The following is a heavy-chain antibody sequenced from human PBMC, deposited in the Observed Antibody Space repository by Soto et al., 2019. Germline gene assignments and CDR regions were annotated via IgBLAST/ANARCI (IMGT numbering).Heavy chain of an antibody. Sequence: SQTLSLTCAISGDSVSSNSAAWNWIRQSPSRGLEWLGRTYYRSKWYNDYAVSVKSRITINPDTSKNQFSLQLNSVTPEDSAVYYCARDRRTKGMLHPFRYYYGMDVWGQGTTVTVSS. CDR2: TYYRSKWYN. J-gene: IGHJ6*02. CDR1: GDSVSSNSAA. D-gene: IGHD2-8*01. V-gene: IGHV6-1*01. CDR3: ARDRRTKGMLHPFRYYYGMDV.